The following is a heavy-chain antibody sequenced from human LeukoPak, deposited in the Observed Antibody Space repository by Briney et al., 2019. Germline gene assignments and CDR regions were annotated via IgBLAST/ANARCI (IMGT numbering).Heavy chain of an antibody. V-gene: IGHV3-21*01. J-gene: IGHJ4*02. D-gene: IGHD3-22*01. Sequence: KPGGSLRLSCAASGFTFSSYSMNWVRQAPGKGLEWVSSISSSSSYIYYADSVKGRFTISRDNAKNSLYLQMNSLRAEDTAVYYCARDPDSSGYYDYWGRGTLVTVSS. CDR2: ISSSSSYI. CDR3: ARDPDSSGYYDY. CDR1: GFTFSSYS.